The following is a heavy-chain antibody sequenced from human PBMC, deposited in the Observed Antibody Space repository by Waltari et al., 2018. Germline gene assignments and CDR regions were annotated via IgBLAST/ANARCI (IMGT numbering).Heavy chain of an antibody. CDR3: ATDVARDYYYGMDV. Sequence: VQLVQSGAEVKKPGSSVKVSCKGSGCTLTELSMTWVRRAPGKGLAWRGGVDPEDGETIYEQKFQGRVTMTEDTSTDTADMELSSLRSEDTAVYYCATDVARDYYYGMDVWGQGTTVTVSS. CDR2: VDPEDGET. CDR1: GCTLTELS. J-gene: IGHJ6*02. D-gene: IGHD2-15*01. V-gene: IGHV1-24*01.